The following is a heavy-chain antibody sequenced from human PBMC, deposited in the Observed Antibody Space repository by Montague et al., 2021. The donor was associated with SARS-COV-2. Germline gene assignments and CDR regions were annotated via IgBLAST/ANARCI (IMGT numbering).Heavy chain of an antibody. CDR2: VYNSGTA. CDR3: VRGPFRGPYNWFDP. Sequence: SETLSLTCTVSRGSISTYYWSWIRQPPGRGLEWIGYVYNSGTAIYNPSLHGRVTISVDTSKSQFSLQLSSVSAADTAIYYCVRGPFRGPYNWFDPWGQGTLVTVSS. V-gene: IGHV4-59*12. J-gene: IGHJ5*02. CDR1: RGSISTYY. D-gene: IGHD3-16*01.